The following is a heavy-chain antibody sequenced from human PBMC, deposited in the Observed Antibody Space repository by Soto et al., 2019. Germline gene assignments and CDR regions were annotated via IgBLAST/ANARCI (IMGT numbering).Heavy chain of an antibody. J-gene: IGHJ5*02. Sequence: SETLSLTCAVYGASRSGYSWSWIRQPPGKWLEWIGELNHSGGTNYNPSLKSRVSISVDTAKNRFSLKLSSVTAADTAVYYCARGHLPPRSISMIRGGMPVWFNPWGQGTLVTDSS. CDR2: LNHSGGT. V-gene: IGHV4-34*01. CDR3: ARGHLPPRSISMIRGGMPVWFNP. CDR1: GASRSGYS. D-gene: IGHD3-10*01.